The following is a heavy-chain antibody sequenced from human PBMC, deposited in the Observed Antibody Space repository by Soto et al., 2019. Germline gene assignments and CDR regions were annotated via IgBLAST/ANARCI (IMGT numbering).Heavy chain of an antibody. CDR3: ASDRSSGWAQAYGMDV. D-gene: IGHD6-19*01. J-gene: IGHJ6*02. CDR2: IYYSGST. CDR1: GGSISTYY. Sequence: PSETLSLTCTVSGGSISTYYWSWIRQPPGKGLEWIGYIYYSGSTSYNPSLKSRVTISVDTSKNQFSLKLRSVTAADTAVYYCASDRSSGWAQAYGMDVWGQGTTVTVSS. V-gene: IGHV4-59*01.